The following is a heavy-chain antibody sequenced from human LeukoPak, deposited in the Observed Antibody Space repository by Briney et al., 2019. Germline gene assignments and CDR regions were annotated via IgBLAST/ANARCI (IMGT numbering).Heavy chain of an antibody. CDR2: ISYDGSNK. V-gene: IGHV3-30*18. Sequence: GGSLRLSCAASGFTFSSYGMHRVRQAPGKGLEWVAVISYDGSNKYYADSVKGRFTISRDNSRNTLYLQMNSLRAEDTAVYYCAKSRDGYNYIDYWGQGTLVTVSS. J-gene: IGHJ4*02. D-gene: IGHD5-24*01. CDR1: GFTFSSYG. CDR3: AKSRDGYNYIDY.